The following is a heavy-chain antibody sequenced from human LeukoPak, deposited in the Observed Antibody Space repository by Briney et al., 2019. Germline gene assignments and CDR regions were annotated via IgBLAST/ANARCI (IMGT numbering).Heavy chain of an antibody. D-gene: IGHD2-21*02. V-gene: IGHV3-15*01. CDR2: IKTEIDGGTT. Sequence: GGSLRLSCEASGFTFTNAWMSWVRQAPGKGLEWVGRIKTEIDGGTTDYAAPVNGRFIISRDDSRNRLHLQMNSLRAEDTAVYYCAKAACGGDCYPDYWGQGTLVTVSS. CDR3: AKAACGGDCYPDY. J-gene: IGHJ4*02. CDR1: GFTFTNAW.